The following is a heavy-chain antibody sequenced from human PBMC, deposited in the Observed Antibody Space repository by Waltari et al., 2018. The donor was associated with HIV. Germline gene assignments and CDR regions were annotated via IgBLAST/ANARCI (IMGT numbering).Heavy chain of an antibody. Sequence: QVQLRESGPGLVKPSETLSLTCSVSGLSVRSGFYWAWLRQPPGKGLEWIASVFHRGRTYYNPSLQSRVTSSVDAPKDRVLRTLTSVTAADTAVYYCARLGSVGSSDNWFDSWGQGVLVSVSS. J-gene: IGHJ5*01. CDR2: VFHRGRT. CDR3: ARLGSVGSSDNWFDS. D-gene: IGHD1-26*01. CDR1: GLSVRSGFY. V-gene: IGHV4-38-2*01.